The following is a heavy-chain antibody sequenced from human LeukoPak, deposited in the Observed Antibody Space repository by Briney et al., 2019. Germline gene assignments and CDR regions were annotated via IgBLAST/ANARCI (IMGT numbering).Heavy chain of an antibody. J-gene: IGHJ4*02. V-gene: IGHV1-46*01. Sequence: GASVKGSCKASGYTFTSHYIHWVRQAPGQGLEWMGIINPNGGSTGYAQKFQGRVTLTRDTSTSTVYMELSSLRSEDTAVYYCVRGTGTSFGYFDYWGQGTLVTVSS. D-gene: IGHD1-14*01. CDR2: INPNGGST. CDR3: VRGTGTSFGYFDY. CDR1: GYTFTSHY.